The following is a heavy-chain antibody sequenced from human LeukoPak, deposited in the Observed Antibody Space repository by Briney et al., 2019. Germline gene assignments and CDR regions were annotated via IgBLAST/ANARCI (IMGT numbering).Heavy chain of an antibody. J-gene: IGHJ4*02. D-gene: IGHD4-17*01. CDR3: AKWRSYGDYSLAFDY. Sequence: PSETLSLTCTVSGGSIISSIYYWAWIRQPPGKGLGWSGMIYHSGTTYYNPSLRSRVTISVDTSKNQFSLQVNSVIAADTAVYYCAKWRSYGDYSLAFDYWGQGTLVTVSS. CDR1: GGSIISSIYY. CDR2: IYHSGTT. V-gene: IGHV4-39*01.